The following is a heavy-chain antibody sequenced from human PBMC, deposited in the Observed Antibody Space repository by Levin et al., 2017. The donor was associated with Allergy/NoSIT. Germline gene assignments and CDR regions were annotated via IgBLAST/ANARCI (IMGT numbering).Heavy chain of an antibody. CDR1: GFSFNTYA. CDR3: AKIYSSGTYYNYFDY. D-gene: IGHD3-10*01. J-gene: IGHJ4*02. V-gene: IGHV3-23*01. CDR2: ISDGGGRT. Sequence: GESLKISCVASGFSFNTYAMSWVRQAPGKGLEWVSLISDGGGRTYYADSVQGRFTISRDNSKNTLYLQMNSLRAEDTAVYYCAKIYSSGTYYNYFDYWGQGTLVTVSS.